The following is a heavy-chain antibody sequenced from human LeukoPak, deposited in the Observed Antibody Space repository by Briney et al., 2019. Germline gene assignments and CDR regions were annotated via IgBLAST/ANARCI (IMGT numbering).Heavy chain of an antibody. J-gene: IGHJ4*02. Sequence: SETLSLTCTVSGGSISSYYWGWIRQPPGKGLEWIGSIYYSGSTYYNPSLKSRVTISVDTSKNQFSLKLSSVTAADTAVYYCARVTATTYCGGDCYPYFDYWGQGTLVTVSS. D-gene: IGHD2-21*02. CDR1: GGSISSYY. CDR2: IYYSGST. V-gene: IGHV4-39*01. CDR3: ARVTATTYCGGDCYPYFDY.